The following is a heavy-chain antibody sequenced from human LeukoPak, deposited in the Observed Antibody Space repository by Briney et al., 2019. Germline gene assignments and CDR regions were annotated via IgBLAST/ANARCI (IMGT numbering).Heavy chain of an antibody. D-gene: IGHD5-18*01. CDR1: GGSISSGDYY. V-gene: IGHV4-31*03. J-gene: IGHJ4*02. Sequence: SQTLSLPCTVSGGSISSGDYYWGWIRQHPGTGLEWIGYISYSGNTYYNPTLQSRVTISVDTSKTQFSLKLSSVTAADTAVYYCARDLGYGRGFDYWGQGTLVTVSS. CDR2: ISYSGNT. CDR3: ARDLGYGRGFDY.